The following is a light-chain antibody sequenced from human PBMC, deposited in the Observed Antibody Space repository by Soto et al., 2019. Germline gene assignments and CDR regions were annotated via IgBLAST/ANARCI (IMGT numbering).Light chain of an antibody. CDR3: EPYNSYSQT. Sequence: EIVVTQVAATRSVSRGVGDECRSRCSRSVSSSYLAWYQQKPGQAPRLLIYGASSRATGIPDRFSGSGSGQEFTITIRSLQPDDLATYYCEPYNSYSQTFGQGTKVDIK. CDR1: RSVSSSY. V-gene: IGKV3-20*01. CDR2: GAS. J-gene: IGKJ1*01.